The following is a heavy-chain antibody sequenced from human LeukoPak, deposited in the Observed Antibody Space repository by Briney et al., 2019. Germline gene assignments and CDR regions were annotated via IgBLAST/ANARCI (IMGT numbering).Heavy chain of an antibody. D-gene: IGHD1-1*01. V-gene: IGHV1-69*05. CDR2: IIPIFGTA. CDR3: ARDLLGRYNWNDRGGAFDI. CDR1: GGTFSSYA. J-gene: IGHJ3*02. Sequence: SVKVSCKASGGTFSSYAISWVRQAPGQGLEWMGGIIPIFGTANYAQKFQGRVTITTDESTSTAYMELSSLRSEDTAVYYCARDLLGRYNWNDRGGAFDIWGQGTMVTVSS.